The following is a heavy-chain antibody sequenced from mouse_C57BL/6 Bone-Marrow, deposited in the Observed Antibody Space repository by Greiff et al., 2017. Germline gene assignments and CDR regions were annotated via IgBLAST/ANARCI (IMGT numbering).Heavy chain of an antibody. CDR3: ARGVYKFAY. J-gene: IGHJ3*01. Sequence: EVKLMESGPELVKPGASVKISCKASGYSFTDYNMNWVKQSNGKSLEWIGVINPNYGTTSYNQKFKGKATLTADKSSSTAYMQLNSLTSADSAVYYCARGVYKFAYWGQGTLVTVSA. CDR1: GYSFTDYN. V-gene: IGHV1-39*01. CDR2: INPNYGTT. D-gene: IGHD2-1*01.